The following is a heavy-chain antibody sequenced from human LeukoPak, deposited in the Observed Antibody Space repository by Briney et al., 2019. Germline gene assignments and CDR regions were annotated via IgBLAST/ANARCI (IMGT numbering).Heavy chain of an antibody. CDR2: INPDSGGT. CDR3: AREYYYGSGNYYNRIDY. J-gene: IGHJ4*02. Sequence: ASVKVSCKASGYTFTGYYIHWVRQAPGQGLEWMGWINPDSGGTNYAQNFHGRVTMTRDTSISTAYMAVSRLRSDDTAVYYCAREYYYGSGNYYNRIDYWGQGTLVTVSS. V-gene: IGHV1-2*02. D-gene: IGHD3-10*01. CDR1: GYTFTGYY.